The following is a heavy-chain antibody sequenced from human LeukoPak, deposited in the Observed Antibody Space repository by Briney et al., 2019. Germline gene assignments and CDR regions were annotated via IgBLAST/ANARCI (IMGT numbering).Heavy chain of an antibody. CDR1: GGSISSYY. J-gene: IGHJ4*02. D-gene: IGHD3-10*01. Sequence: SETLSLTCTVSGGSISSYYWSWIRQPAGKGLEWIGRIYTSGSTNYNPSLKSRVTMSVDTSKDQFSLKLSSVTAADTAVYYCARDKYVYGSGSIFDYWGQGTLVTVSS. CDR3: ARDKYVYGSGSIFDY. V-gene: IGHV4-4*07. CDR2: IYTSGST.